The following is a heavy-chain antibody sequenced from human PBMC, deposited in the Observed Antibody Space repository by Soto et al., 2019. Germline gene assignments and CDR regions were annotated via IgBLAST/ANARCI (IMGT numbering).Heavy chain of an antibody. CDR3: AKRSSASTLDY. D-gene: IGHD6-6*01. V-gene: IGHV3-23*01. Sequence: EVQLLESGGGLVQPGESLRLSCAASGFTFSSYAMSWVRQAPGKGLEWVSVISGSDDSTYYADSGKGRFTISRDNSKNTLYLQMNSLSAEDTDVYYCAKRSSASTLDYWGQGTLVTVSS. CDR1: GFTFSSYA. J-gene: IGHJ4*02. CDR2: ISGSDDST.